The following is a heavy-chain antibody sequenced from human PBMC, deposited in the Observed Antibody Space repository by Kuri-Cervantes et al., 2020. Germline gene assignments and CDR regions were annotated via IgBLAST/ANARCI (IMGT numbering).Heavy chain of an antibody. CDR3: ARVHNPSVYDSSGYLDY. CDR1: GGSFSGYY. J-gene: IGHJ4*02. CDR2: INHSGST. Sequence: SETLSLTCAVYGGSFSGYYWSWIRQPPGEGLEWIGEINHSGSTNYNPSLKSRVTISVDTSKNQFSLKLSSVTAADTAVYYCARVHNPSVYDSSGYLDYWGQGTLVTVSS. V-gene: IGHV4-34*01. D-gene: IGHD3-22*01.